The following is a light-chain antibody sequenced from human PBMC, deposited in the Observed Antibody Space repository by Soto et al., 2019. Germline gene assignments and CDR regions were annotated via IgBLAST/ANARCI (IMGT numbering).Light chain of an antibody. CDR3: QLYGSPWT. Sequence: EIVLTQSPGTLSLSPGERATLSCRASQSVTSNYLAWHQQKPGQAPRLLIFGSSSRASGIPDRFSGSGSGTDFALTISRLEPEDFAVYYFQLYGSPWTFGQGTKVEIK. CDR2: GSS. V-gene: IGKV3-20*01. CDR1: QSVTSNY. J-gene: IGKJ1*01.